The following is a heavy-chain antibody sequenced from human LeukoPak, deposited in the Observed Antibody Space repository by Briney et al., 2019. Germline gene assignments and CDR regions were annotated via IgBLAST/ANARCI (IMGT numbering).Heavy chain of an antibody. J-gene: IGHJ4*02. CDR3: TTADYGGESAAY. D-gene: IGHD4-23*01. Sequence: GGSLRLSCAASGFTFSNAWMSWVRHAPGKGLERVGRVKSITDGWTTDYAAPVKGRFTISRDDSKNTLYLQMNSVKTEDTAVYYCTTADYGGESAAYWGQGTLVTVSS. V-gene: IGHV3-15*01. CDR2: VKSITDGWTT. CDR1: GFTFSNAW.